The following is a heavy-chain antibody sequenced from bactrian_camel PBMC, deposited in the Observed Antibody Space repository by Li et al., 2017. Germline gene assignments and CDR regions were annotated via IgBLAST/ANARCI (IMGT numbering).Heavy chain of an antibody. D-gene: IGHD3*01. V-gene: IGHV3S55*01. Sequence: HVQLVESGGGSVQAGGSLRLSCIASGFNFDDSDKGWYRQVSGNECELVSAINAVSGPYYADSVKGRFTISKDNAKNTLYLRMNSLKPEDTAMYYCAADRALDDDCYVSSLYTDFAYWGQGTQVTVS. CDR2: INAVSGP. CDR3: AADRALDDDCYVSSLYTDFAY. J-gene: IGHJ6*01. CDR1: GFNFDDSD.